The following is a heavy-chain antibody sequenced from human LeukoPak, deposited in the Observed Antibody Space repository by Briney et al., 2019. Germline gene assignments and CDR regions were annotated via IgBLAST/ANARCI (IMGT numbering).Heavy chain of an antibody. CDR3: ARHPSAPGRGYYFYMDV. Sequence: SETLSLTCTVSGGSISSYSYYWGWIRQPPGKGLEWIGSMYHNGSTYYNPSLKSRVTISVDTSKNQFSLRLSSVTATDTAVYYCARHPSAPGRGYYFYMDVWGKGTMVTISS. CDR1: GGSISSYSYY. V-gene: IGHV4-39*01. CDR2: MYHNGST. J-gene: IGHJ6*03.